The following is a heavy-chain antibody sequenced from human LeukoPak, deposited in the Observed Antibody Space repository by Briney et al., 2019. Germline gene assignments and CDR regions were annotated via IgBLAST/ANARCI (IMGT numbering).Heavy chain of an antibody. D-gene: IGHD1-26*01. V-gene: IGHV3-7*01. J-gene: IGHJ4*02. CDR1: GFTFSSYW. CDR3: ARDPVEWELLLDY. Sequence: GGSLRLSCAASGFTFSSYWMGWVRQATGKRLEWVANVSIDGSEKYYADSAKGRFTISRDNARNSVYLQMNSLRVEDTAVYYCARDPVEWELLLDYWGQGTLVTVSS. CDR2: VSIDGSEK.